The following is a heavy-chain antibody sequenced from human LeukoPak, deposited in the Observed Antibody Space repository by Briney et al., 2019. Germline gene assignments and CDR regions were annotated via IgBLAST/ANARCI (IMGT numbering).Heavy chain of an antibody. V-gene: IGHV3-9*01. CDR3: AKADAPYYYGMDV. CDR2: ISWNSGSI. J-gene: IGHJ6*02. Sequence: PGRSLRLSCAASGFTFDDYAMHWVRQAPGKGLEWVSGISWNSGSIGYADSVKGRFTISRDNAKNSLYLQMNSLRAEDTALYYCAKADAPYYYGMDVWGQGTTVTVSS. CDR1: GFTFDDYA.